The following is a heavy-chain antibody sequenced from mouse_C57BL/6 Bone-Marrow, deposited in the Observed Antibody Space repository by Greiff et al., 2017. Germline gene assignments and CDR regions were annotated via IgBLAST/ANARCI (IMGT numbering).Heavy chain of an antibody. J-gene: IGHJ3*01. CDR1: EYEFPSHD. Sequence: DVQLQESGGGLVQPGESLKLSCESNEYEFPSHDMSWVRKTPEKRLELVAAINSDGGSTYYPDTMERRFIISRDNTKKTLYLQMSSLRSEDTALYYCARQNYYGSSSWFAYWGQGTLVTVSA. CDR3: ARQNYYGSSSWFAY. D-gene: IGHD1-1*01. CDR2: INSDGGST. V-gene: IGHV5-2*01.